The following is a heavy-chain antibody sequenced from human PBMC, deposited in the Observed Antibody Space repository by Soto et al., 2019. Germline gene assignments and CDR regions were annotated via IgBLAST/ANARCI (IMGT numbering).Heavy chain of an antibody. Sequence: SETLSLTCAVSGYSISSSNWWGWIRQPPGKGLEWIGYIYYSGSTYYNPSLKSRVTMSVDTSKNQFSLKLSSVTAVDTAVYYCARMRGGSPPDAFDIWGQGTMVTVSS. D-gene: IGHD1-26*01. V-gene: IGHV4-28*01. CDR2: IYYSGST. CDR3: ARMRGGSPPDAFDI. CDR1: GYSISSSNW. J-gene: IGHJ3*02.